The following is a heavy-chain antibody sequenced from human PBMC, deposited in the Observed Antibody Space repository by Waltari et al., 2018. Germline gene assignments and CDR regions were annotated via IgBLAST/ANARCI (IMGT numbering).Heavy chain of an antibody. CDR1: GYTFIKHD. V-gene: IGHV1-8*01. D-gene: IGHD2-15*01. CDR3: ARVKGNIGYDPFQH. Sequence: QVQLVQSGAEVKKPGASVRVSCKASGYTFIKHDINWVRQAPGQGLEWMGGMNPDRGSTGSSQKFQGRVTMTRNTSVSTAYLELISLKSEDTAVYFCARVKGNIGYDPFQHWGQGTPVTVSS. J-gene: IGHJ4*02. CDR2: MNPDRGST.